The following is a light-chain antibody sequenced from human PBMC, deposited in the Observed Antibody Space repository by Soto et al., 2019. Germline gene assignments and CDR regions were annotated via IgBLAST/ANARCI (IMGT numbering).Light chain of an antibody. Sequence: QPVLTQSPSAYASLGASVRLTCTLSSGHSSYAIAWHQQQPEKGPRYLMKLNSDGSHSKGDGIPDRFSGSSSGAERYLTISSLQSEDEADYYCQTWGTGIQVFGTGTMLTVL. CDR2: LNSDGSH. CDR3: QTWGTGIQV. V-gene: IGLV4-69*01. J-gene: IGLJ1*01. CDR1: SGHSSYA.